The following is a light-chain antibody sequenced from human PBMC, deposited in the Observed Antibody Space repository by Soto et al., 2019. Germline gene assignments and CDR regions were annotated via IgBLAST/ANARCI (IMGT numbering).Light chain of an antibody. CDR1: SSDVGGYNY. J-gene: IGLJ1*01. Sequence: ALTQPPSASGSPGQSVAISCTGTSSDVGGYNYVSWYQQHPGKAPKLMIYEVNKRPSGVPDRFSGSKSDNTASLTVSGLQAEDEADYYCSSYAGSSNVFGTGTKVTVL. V-gene: IGLV2-8*01. CDR2: EVN. CDR3: SSYAGSSNV.